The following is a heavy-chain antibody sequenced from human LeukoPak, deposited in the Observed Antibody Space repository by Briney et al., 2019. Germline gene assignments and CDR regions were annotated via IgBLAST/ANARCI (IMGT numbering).Heavy chain of an antibody. CDR1: GFTFSSYW. CDR3: ARGRPHGNDY. Sequence: GGSLRLSCAASGFTFSSYWMNWVRQAPGKELVWVSRIASDGSSTTYADSVKGRFSISRDNAKNTLYLQMNSLRVEDTAVYYCARGRPHGNDYWGQGTLVTVSS. D-gene: IGHD4-23*01. J-gene: IGHJ4*02. CDR2: IASDGSST. V-gene: IGHV3-74*01.